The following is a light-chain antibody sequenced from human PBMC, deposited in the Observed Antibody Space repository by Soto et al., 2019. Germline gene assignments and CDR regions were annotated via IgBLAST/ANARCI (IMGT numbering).Light chain of an antibody. CDR3: QSYDSSLSVL. CDR1: SSNIGAGYD. V-gene: IGLV1-40*01. J-gene: IGLJ2*01. CDR2: GNT. Sequence: QSVLTQPPSVSGAPGQRVTISYTGSSSNIGAGYDVHWYQQLPGKAPKLLIYGNTYRPSGVPDRFSGSKSGTSASLLITGLQAEDEADYYCQSYDSSLSVLFGGGTKLTVL.